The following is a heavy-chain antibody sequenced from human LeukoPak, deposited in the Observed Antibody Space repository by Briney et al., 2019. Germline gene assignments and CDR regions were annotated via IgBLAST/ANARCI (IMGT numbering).Heavy chain of an antibody. J-gene: IGHJ4*02. CDR2: IYPGDSDT. Sequence: GESLKISCKGSGYSFTSYWIVWVRQMPGKGLEWMGIIYPGDSDTRYSPSFQGQVTISADKSISTAYLQWSSLKTSETAMYYCARLRTTVVTPSRYFDYWGQGTLVTVSS. V-gene: IGHV5-51*01. CDR1: GYSFTSYW. D-gene: IGHD4-23*01. CDR3: ARLRTTVVTPSRYFDY.